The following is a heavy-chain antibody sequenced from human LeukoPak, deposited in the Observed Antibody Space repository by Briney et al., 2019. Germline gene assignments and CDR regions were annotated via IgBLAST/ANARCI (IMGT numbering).Heavy chain of an antibody. Sequence: SGGSLRLSCAASGFTFSSYWMHWVRQAPGKGLVWVSRINSDGSSTSYADSVKGRFTISRDNAKNSLYLQMNSLRAEDTAVYYCARDGIVVVGAFDIWGQGTMVTVSS. D-gene: IGHD3-22*01. V-gene: IGHV3-74*01. CDR2: INSDGSST. CDR1: GFTFSSYW. CDR3: ARDGIVVVGAFDI. J-gene: IGHJ3*02.